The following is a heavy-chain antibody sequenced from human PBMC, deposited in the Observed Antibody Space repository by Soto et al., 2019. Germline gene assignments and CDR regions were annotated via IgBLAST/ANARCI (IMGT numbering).Heavy chain of an antibody. D-gene: IGHD6-6*01. J-gene: IGHJ4*02. CDR2: INPTGGST. V-gene: IGHV1-46*01. CDR1: GYIFTSHY. CDR3: ARKYSSSSPSDF. Sequence: ASVKVSCKASGYIFTSHYMHWVRQAPGQGLEWMGVINPTGGSTSYAQKFQGRVTMTRDTSTSTVYMELSSLRSEDTAVYYCARKYSSSSPSDFWGQGTLATVSS.